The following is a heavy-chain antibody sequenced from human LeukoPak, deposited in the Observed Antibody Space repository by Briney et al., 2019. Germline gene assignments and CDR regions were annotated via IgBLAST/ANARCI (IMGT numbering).Heavy chain of an antibody. J-gene: IGHJ6*02. Sequence: GRSLRLSCAASGFTFSSYGMHWVRQAPGKGLEWVAVISYDGSNKYYADSVKGRFTISRDNSKNTLYLQMNSLRAEDTAVYYCAKSIVVVPAGMVGYYGTDVWGQGTTVTVSS. D-gene: IGHD2-2*01. V-gene: IGHV3-30*18. CDR1: GFTFSSYG. CDR2: ISYDGSNK. CDR3: AKSIVVVPAGMVGYYGTDV.